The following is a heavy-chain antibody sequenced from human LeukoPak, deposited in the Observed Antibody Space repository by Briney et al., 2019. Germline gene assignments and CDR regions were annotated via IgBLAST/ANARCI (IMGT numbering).Heavy chain of an antibody. D-gene: IGHD6-6*01. Sequence: PGGSLRLSCAASGFTFSSYSMNWVRQAPGKGLEWVSYISSSSSTIYYADSVKGRSTISRDNAKNSLYLQMNSLRAEDTAVYYCARGGAARRDYWGQGTLVTVSS. CDR1: GFTFSSYS. CDR3: ARGGAARRDY. CDR2: ISSSSSTI. V-gene: IGHV3-48*01. J-gene: IGHJ4*02.